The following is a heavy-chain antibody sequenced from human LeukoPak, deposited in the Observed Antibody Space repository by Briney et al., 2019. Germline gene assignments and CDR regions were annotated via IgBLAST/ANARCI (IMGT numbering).Heavy chain of an antibody. Sequence: GGSLRLSCAASGFTFSSYWMSWVRQAPGKGLEWVANIKQDGSEKYYVDSVKGRFTISRDNYKNTLYLQMNSLRAEDTAVYYCAKDFLFTFGGVIPPDYWGQGTLVTVSS. CDR1: GFTFSSYW. D-gene: IGHD3-16*02. V-gene: IGHV3-7*05. CDR2: IKQDGSEK. J-gene: IGHJ4*02. CDR3: AKDFLFTFGGVIPPDY.